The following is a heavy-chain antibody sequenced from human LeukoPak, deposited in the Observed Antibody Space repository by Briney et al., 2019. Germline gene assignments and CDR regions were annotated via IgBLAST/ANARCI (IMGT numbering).Heavy chain of an antibody. J-gene: IGHJ6*03. CDR2: IYTSGSP. CDR3: ARAPYSSGWYSDMDV. Sequence: PSETLSLTCTVSGGSISSYYWSWIRQPAGKGLEWIGRIYTSGSPNYNPSLKSRVTISVDKSKSQFSLKLSSVTAADTAVYFCARAPYSSGWYSDMDVWGKGTTVTVSS. CDR1: GGSISSYY. V-gene: IGHV4-4*07. D-gene: IGHD6-19*01.